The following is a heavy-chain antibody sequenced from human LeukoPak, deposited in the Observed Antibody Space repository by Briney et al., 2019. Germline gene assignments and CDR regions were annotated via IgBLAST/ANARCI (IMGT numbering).Heavy chain of an antibody. CDR3: AREGGTTVTTRFFAFDI. V-gene: IGHV3-21*01. J-gene: IGHJ3*02. Sequence: GGSLRLSCAASGFTFSSYSMNWVRQAPGKGLEWVSSISSSSSYIYYADSVKGRFTISRDNAKNSLFLQMNSLRAEDTAVYYCAREGGTTVTTRFFAFDIWGQGTMVTVSS. CDR2: ISSSSSYI. D-gene: IGHD4-17*01. CDR1: GFTFSSYS.